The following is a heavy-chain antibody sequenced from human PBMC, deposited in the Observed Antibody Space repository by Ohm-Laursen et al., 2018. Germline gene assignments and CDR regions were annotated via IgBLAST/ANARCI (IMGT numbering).Heavy chain of an antibody. Sequence: SLRLSCAAFGFTFSSYGMHWVRQAPGKGLEWVAVISYDGSNKYYADSVKGRFTISRDNSKNTLYLQMNSLRAEDTAVYYCAKAGTLYCGGDCYTDYWGQGTLVTVSS. V-gene: IGHV3-30*18. D-gene: IGHD2-21*02. CDR3: AKAGTLYCGGDCYTDY. J-gene: IGHJ4*02. CDR2: ISYDGSNK. CDR1: GFTFSSYG.